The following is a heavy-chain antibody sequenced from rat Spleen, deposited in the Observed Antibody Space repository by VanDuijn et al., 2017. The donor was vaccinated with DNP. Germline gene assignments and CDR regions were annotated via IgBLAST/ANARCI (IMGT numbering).Heavy chain of an antibody. CDR1: GFTFSDYY. J-gene: IGHJ2*01. V-gene: IGHV5-20*01. CDR3: STLDHY. CDR2: ISYDGGST. Sequence: EVQLVETGGGLVQPGRSLKLSCVASGFTFSDYYMAWVRRAPTKGLEWVAYISYDGGSTYYGDSVKGRFTISRDNAKNTQYLQMDSLRSEDTATYYCSTLDHYWGQGVMVTVSS.